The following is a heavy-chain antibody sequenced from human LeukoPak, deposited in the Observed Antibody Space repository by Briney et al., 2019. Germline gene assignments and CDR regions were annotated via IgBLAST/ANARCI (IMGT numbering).Heavy chain of an antibody. V-gene: IGHV3-30*03. CDR1: GFTFSSYG. D-gene: IGHD6-19*01. Sequence: GRSLRLSCAASGFTFSSYGMHWVRQAPGKGLEWVAVISYDGSNKYYADSVKGRFTISRDNSKNTLYLQMNSLRAEDTAVYYCARDLPDSSGWGIDYWGQGTLVAVSS. CDR3: ARDLPDSSGWGIDY. CDR2: ISYDGSNK. J-gene: IGHJ4*02.